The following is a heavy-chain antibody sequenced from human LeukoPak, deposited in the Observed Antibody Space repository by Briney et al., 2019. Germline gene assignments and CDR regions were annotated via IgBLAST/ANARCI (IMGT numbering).Heavy chain of an antibody. J-gene: IGHJ3*02. Sequence: ASVKVSCKTSGYTFTGYYMHWVRQAPGQGLEWMGWINPNSGGTNYAQRFQGRVTMTRDTSMSTAYMELSRLRSDDSAVYYCARYFYDSSGSSSNAFDIWGQGTMVTVSS. CDR2: INPNSGGT. V-gene: IGHV1-2*02. D-gene: IGHD3-22*01. CDR1: GYTFTGYY. CDR3: ARYFYDSSGSSSNAFDI.